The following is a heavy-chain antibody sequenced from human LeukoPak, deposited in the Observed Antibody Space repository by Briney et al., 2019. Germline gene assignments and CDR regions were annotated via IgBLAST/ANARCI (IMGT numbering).Heavy chain of an antibody. CDR2: IYYSGST. J-gene: IGHJ4*02. CDR1: GGSISSSSYY. CDR3: ARQRLYYPFDY. D-gene: IGHD3-22*01. V-gene: IGHV4-39*01. Sequence: SGTLSLTCTVSGGSISSSSYYWGWIRQPPGKGLEWIGSIYYSGSTYYNPSLKSRVTISVDTSKNQFSLKLSSVTAADTAVYYCARQRLYYPFDYWGQGTLVTVSS.